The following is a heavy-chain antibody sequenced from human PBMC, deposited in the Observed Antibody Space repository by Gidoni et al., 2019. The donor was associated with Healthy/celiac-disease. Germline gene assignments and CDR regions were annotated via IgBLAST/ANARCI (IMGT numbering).Heavy chain of an antibody. J-gene: IGHJ4*02. CDR1: GGSFSGYY. D-gene: IGHD3-10*01. Sequence: QVQLQQWGAGLLKPSETLSLTCAVYGGSFSGYYWRWIRQPPGKGLEWIGEINHSGSTNYKSSLKSRVTISVDTSKNQFSLKLSSVTAADTAVYYCARITVLLSFGESSSFDYWGQGTLVTVSS. CDR2: INHSGST. CDR3: ARITVLLSFGESSSFDY. V-gene: IGHV4-34*01.